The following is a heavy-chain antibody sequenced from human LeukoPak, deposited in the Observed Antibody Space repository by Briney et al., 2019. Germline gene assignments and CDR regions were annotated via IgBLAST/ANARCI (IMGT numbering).Heavy chain of an antibody. CDR3: ASHSSGWYGVAPDNWFDP. Sequence: SETLSLTXTVSGGSISSSSYYWGWIRQPPGKGLEWIGSIYYSGSTYYNPSLKSRVTISVDTSKNKFSLKLSSVTAADTAVYYCASHSSGWYGVAPDNWFDPWGQGTLVTVSS. D-gene: IGHD6-19*01. CDR1: GGSISSSSYY. J-gene: IGHJ5*02. V-gene: IGHV4-39*01. CDR2: IYYSGST.